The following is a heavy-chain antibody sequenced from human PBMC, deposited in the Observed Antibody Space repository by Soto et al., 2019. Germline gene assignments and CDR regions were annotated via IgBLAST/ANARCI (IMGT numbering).Heavy chain of an antibody. J-gene: IGHJ4*02. D-gene: IGHD1-1*01. V-gene: IGHV1-69*13. CDR1: VSTFTSHA. CDR3: ARDRRYVDY. CDR2: IIPIFGTA. Sequence: ASVKGSCKASVSTFTSHAISWVRQAPGQGLEWMGGIIPIFGTANYAQKFQGRVTITADESTSTAYMELSSLRSEDTAVYYCARDRRYVDYWGQGTLVTVSS.